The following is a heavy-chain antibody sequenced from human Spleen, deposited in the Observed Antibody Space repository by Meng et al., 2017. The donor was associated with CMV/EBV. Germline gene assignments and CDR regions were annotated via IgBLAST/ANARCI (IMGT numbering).Heavy chain of an antibody. CDR2: IITFLSAK. Sequence: KCACQASGKRFYGVVCGWGRQTRGQEFEWVKAIITFLSAKNYTQKYQGRVTITTDESTTTAYMELSSLRFEDTAVYYCALLENWFDPWGQGTLVTVSS. D-gene: IGHD2-15*01. J-gene: IGHJ5*02. CDR1: GKRFYGVV. V-gene: IGHV1-69*16. CDR3: ALLENWFDP.